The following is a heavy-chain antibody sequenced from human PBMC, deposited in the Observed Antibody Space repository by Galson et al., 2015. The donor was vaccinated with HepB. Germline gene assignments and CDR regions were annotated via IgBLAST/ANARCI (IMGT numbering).Heavy chain of an antibody. D-gene: IGHD3-3*01. V-gene: IGHV4-61*02. CDR3: ARGYDSWSGPIDY. CDR2: IYSSGRT. J-gene: IGHJ4*02. CDR1: GGSLTSGTYF. Sequence: TLSLTCTVSGGSLTSGTYFWSWIRQPAGKGLEWIGRIYSSGRTNYNPSLNSRVTLSVDTSKNQFSLRLSSVTAADTAVYYCARGYDSWSGPIDYWGQGTLVTVSS.